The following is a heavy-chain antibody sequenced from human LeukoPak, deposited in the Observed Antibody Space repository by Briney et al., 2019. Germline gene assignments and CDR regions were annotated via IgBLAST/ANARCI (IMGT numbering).Heavy chain of an antibody. J-gene: IGHJ1*01. CDR3: ARAYSSGLHNRHFQH. V-gene: IGHV4-34*01. Sequence: PSETLSLTCAVYGGSFSVYYWSWLRQPPGKGLEWIGEINHSGSTNYNPSLKSRVTISVDTSKNQFSLKLSSATAADTAVYYCARAYSSGLHNRHFQHWGQGTLVTVSS. CDR2: INHSGST. D-gene: IGHD6-19*01. CDR1: GGSFSVYY.